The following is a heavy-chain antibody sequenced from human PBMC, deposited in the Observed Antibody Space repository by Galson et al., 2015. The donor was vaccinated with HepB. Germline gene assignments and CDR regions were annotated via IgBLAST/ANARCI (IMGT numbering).Heavy chain of an antibody. Sequence: SVKVSCKASGYTFTTYGISWVRQAPGQGLEWMGWISPYSGNTNYAQKLQGRVTMTTDTSTSTAYLEVRSLRSDDTAVYYCARGGGFYDSSGPLNYWGQGTLVTVSS. J-gene: IGHJ4*02. CDR1: GYTFTTYG. CDR2: ISPYSGNT. CDR3: ARGGGFYDSSGPLNY. V-gene: IGHV1-18*01. D-gene: IGHD3-22*01.